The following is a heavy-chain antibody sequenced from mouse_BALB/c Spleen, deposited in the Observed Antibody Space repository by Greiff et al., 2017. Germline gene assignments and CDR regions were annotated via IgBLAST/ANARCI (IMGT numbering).Heavy chain of an antibody. D-gene: IGHD2-1*01. CDR2: ISDGGSYT. J-gene: IGHJ3*01. CDR3: ARGEGYGNSAWFAY. CDR1: GFTFSDYY. V-gene: IGHV5-4*02. Sequence: EVHLVESGGGLVKPGGSLKLSCAASGFTFSDYYMYWVRQTPEKRLEWVATISDGGSYTYYPDSVKGRFTISRDNAKNNLYLQMSSLKSEDAAMYYCARGEGYGNSAWFAYWGQGTLVTVSA.